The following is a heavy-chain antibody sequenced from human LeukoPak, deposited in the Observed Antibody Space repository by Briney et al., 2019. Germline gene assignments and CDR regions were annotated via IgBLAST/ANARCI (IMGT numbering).Heavy chain of an antibody. CDR1: GFTFGSYG. V-gene: IGHV3-30*02. CDR3: AKEGARGWLQLRYFDY. J-gene: IGHJ4*02. CDR2: IRSDGSNK. Sequence: PGGSLRLSCAASGFTFGSYGMHWVRQAPGKGLEWVTFIRSDGSNKYYADSVKGRFTISRDNSKNTLYLQMNSLRAEDTAVYYCAKEGARGWLQLRYFDYWGQGTLVTVSS. D-gene: IGHD5-24*01.